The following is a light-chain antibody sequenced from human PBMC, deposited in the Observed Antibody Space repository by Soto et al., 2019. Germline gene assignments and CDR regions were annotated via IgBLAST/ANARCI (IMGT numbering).Light chain of an antibody. J-gene: IGLJ1*01. CDR1: SXDVGSHKL. V-gene: IGLV2-23*01. CDR3: CSYAGSSNFYV. Sequence: QSVLTQPGSVSGSPGQSITICCTGTSXDVGSHKLVSWYQQHPGKAPKLMIYEGSKRPSGVPNRFSGSKSGNTASLTISGLQADDEADYYCCSYAGSSNFYVFGTGTKVTVL. CDR2: EGS.